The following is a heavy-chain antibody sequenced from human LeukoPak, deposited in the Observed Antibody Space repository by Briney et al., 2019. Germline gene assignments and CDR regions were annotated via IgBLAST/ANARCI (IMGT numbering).Heavy chain of an antibody. V-gene: IGHV1-46*01. J-gene: IGHJ4*02. CDR2: IYPRDGST. CDR1: GYTFTSNY. CDR3: ARDQEGFDY. Sequence: ASVKVSCKASGYTFTSNYIHWVRQAPGQGLEWMGMIYPRDGSTSYAQKFQGRVTVTRDTSTSTVHMELSGLRSEDTAVYHCARDQEGFDYWGQGALVTVSS.